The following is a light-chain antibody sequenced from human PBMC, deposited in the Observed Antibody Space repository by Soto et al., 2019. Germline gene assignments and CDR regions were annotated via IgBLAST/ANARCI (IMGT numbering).Light chain of an antibody. V-gene: IGLV2-14*01. Sequence: QSVLIQPASVSGSPGQSITISCAGTCSDVGGYNYVSWYQQRPGKAPKLMIYEVSNRPSGVSNRFSGSKSGNTASLTISGLQAEDEADYYCSSYTSSSSLVFRSGTKVTVL. CDR2: EVS. CDR1: CSDVGGYNY. CDR3: SSYTSSSSLV. J-gene: IGLJ1*01.